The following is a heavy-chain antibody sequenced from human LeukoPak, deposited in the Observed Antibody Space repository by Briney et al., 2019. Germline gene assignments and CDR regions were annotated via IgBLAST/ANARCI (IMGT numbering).Heavy chain of an antibody. Sequence: GASVKVSCKASGYTFTSYYMHWVRQAPGEGLEWMGIINPTGGSTSYAQKFQGRVTMTRDTSTSTVYKELSSLRSEDTAVYYCARDHYHKIHSVMVTAPDYWGQGTLVIVSS. CDR1: GYTFTSYY. CDR3: ARDHYHKIHSVMVTAPDY. V-gene: IGHV1-46*01. J-gene: IGHJ4*02. CDR2: INPTGGST. D-gene: IGHD2-21*02.